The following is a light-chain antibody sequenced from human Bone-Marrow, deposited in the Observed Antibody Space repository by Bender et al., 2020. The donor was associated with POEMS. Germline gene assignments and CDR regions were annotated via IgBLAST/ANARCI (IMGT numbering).Light chain of an antibody. CDR3: ASYTDSNTVL. V-gene: IGLV2-11*01. J-gene: IGLJ2*01. CDR2: DCK. Sequence: QSALTQPRSVSGSPGQSVTISCTGATSDIIDYESVSWYQHHPGEAPRVIIYDCKRRPAGVSDRFSGCKSGNAASLTISGLQAEDEADYFCASYTDSNTVLFGGGTKLTVL. CDR1: TSDIIDYES.